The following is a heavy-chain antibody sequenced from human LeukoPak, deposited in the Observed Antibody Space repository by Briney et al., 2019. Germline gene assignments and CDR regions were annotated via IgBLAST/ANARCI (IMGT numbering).Heavy chain of an antibody. CDR3: ARSRRDGYRDAFDI. Sequence: SVKVSCKASGGTFISYTISWVRQAPGQGLEWMGRIIPILGIANYAQKFQGRVTITADKSTSTAYMELSSLRSEDTAVYYCARSRRDGYRDAFDIWGQGTMVTVSS. D-gene: IGHD5-24*01. CDR2: IIPILGIA. CDR1: GGTFISYT. J-gene: IGHJ3*02. V-gene: IGHV1-69*02.